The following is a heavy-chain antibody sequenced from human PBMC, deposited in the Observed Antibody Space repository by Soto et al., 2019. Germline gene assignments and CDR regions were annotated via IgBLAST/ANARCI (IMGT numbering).Heavy chain of an antibody. CDR2: INAGNGNT. V-gene: IGHV1-3*01. CDR1: GYTFTSYA. CDR3: ARGGYNCNDENGSYSFAM. J-gene: IGHJ3*02. Sequence: QVQLVQSGAEVKKPGASVKVSCKASGYTFTSYAMHWVRQAPGQRLEWMGWINAGNGNTKYSQKLQVRVTITKDTSARTAYMELSSFGSEAATSDYFARGGYNCNDENGSYSFAMWGHGTMVTVSS. D-gene: IGHD1-1*01.